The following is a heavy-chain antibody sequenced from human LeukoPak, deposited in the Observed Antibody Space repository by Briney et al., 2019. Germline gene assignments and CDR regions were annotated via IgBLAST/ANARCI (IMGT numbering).Heavy chain of an antibody. CDR1: GFTFDDYA. J-gene: IGHJ4*02. D-gene: IGHD3-22*01. CDR3: AKGIGGSSGYLFDY. Sequence: GGSLRLSCAASGFTFDDYAMHWVRQAPGKGLEWVSGISWNSGSIGYADSVKGRFTISRDNAKNSLYLQMNSLRAEDTALYYCAKGIGGSSGYLFDYWGQGTLVTVSS. V-gene: IGHV3-9*01. CDR2: ISWNSGSI.